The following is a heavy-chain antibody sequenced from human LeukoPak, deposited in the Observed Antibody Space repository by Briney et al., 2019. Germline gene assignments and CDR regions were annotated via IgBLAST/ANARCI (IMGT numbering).Heavy chain of an antibody. CDR2: IYYSGST. V-gene: IGHV4-30-4*01. CDR3: ARDSHSGYDNYGMDV. J-gene: IGHJ6*02. D-gene: IGHD1-26*01. CDR1: GYSISSDYY. Sequence: SSETLSLTCTVSGYSISSDYYWSWIRQPPGKGLEWIGYIYYSGSTYYNPSLKSRVTISVDTSKNQFSLKLSSVTAADTAVYYCARDSHSGYDNYGMDVWGQGTTVTVSS.